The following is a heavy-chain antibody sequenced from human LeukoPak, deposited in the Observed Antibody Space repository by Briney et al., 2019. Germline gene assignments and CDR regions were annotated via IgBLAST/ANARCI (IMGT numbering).Heavy chain of an antibody. J-gene: IGHJ4*02. CDR2: IRSKANSYAT. D-gene: IGHD6-19*01. CDR1: GFTFSGSA. V-gene: IGHV3-73*01. CDR3: TTIPGIAVAGTWFDY. Sequence: GGSLRLSCAASGFTFSGSAMHWVRQASGKGLEWVGRIRSKANSYATAYAASVRGRFTISRDDSKNTAYLQMNSLKTEDTAVYYCTTIPGIAVAGTWFDYWGQGTLVTVSS.